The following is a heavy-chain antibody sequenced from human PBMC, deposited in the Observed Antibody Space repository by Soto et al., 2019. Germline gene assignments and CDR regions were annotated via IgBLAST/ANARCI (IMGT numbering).Heavy chain of an antibody. CDR1: GGSISSYY. V-gene: IGHV4-59*08. Sequence: QVQLQESGPGLVKPSETLSLTCTVSGGSISSYYWSWIRQPPGKGLEWIGYIYYSGSTNYNPSLKSRVPISVDTSKNQFSLKLSSVTAADTAVYYCAAVTTIRGLGQHWGQGTLVTVSS. J-gene: IGHJ1*01. CDR2: IYYSGST. CDR3: AAVTTIRGLGQH. D-gene: IGHD4-17*01.